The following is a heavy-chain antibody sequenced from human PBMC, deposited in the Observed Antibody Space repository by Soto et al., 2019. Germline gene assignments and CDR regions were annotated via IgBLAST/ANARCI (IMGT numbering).Heavy chain of an antibody. V-gene: IGHV3-53*05. Sequence: EVRLVETGGELIQPGGSLRLSCAATGFSVSSNYMSWVRQAPGKGLEWVSVIYSGGNTYYADSVEGRFTISRDNSKNTLYLQMNSLRAEDTAVYYCARPTDFHFDYWGQGTLVTVSS. J-gene: IGHJ4*02. CDR2: IYSGGNT. CDR1: GFSVSSNY. CDR3: ARPTDFHFDY.